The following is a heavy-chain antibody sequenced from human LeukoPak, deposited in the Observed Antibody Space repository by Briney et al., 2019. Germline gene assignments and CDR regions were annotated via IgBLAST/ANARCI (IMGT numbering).Heavy chain of an antibody. CDR3: ARDHDSGWFIDAFDV. CDR2: TYYRSKWYN. D-gene: IGHD6-19*01. CDR1: GDNLSSNSAA. Sequence: SQTLSLTCVLSGDNLSSNSAAWHWIRQSPSRGPEWLVRTYYRSKWYNDYAAFVKGRIIIKADTSKNQFSLQLSSVTPEDSALYYCARDHDSGWFIDAFDVWGQGIMVTVSS. V-gene: IGHV6-1*01. J-gene: IGHJ3*01.